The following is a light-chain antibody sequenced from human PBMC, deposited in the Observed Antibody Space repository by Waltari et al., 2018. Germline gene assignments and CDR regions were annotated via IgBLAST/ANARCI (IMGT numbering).Light chain of an antibody. CDR3: QVWDSSSDSWV. CDR2: DDS. CDR1: DIGSKR. V-gene: IGLV3-21*02. Sequence: SYVLTQPPPVSLAPGPTARLSCGGTDIGSKRVHWYQQRPGQAPVLVVHDDSDRPSGIPERISGSNSGNTATLTISRVEAGDEADYYCQVWDSSSDSWVFGGGTKLTAL. J-gene: IGLJ3*02.